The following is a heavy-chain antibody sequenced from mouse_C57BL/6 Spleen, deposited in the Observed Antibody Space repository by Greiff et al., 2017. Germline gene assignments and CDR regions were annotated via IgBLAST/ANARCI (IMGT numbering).Heavy chain of an antibody. CDR3: ARYLLPTSWYFDV. CDR2: IRNKANGYTT. J-gene: IGHJ1*03. V-gene: IGHV7-3*01. Sequence: EVKLVESGGGLVQPGGSLSLSCAASGFTFTDYYMSWVRQPPGKALEWLGFIRNKANGYTTEYSASVKGRFTISRDNSQSILYLQMNALRAEDSATYYCARYLLPTSWYFDVWGTGTTVTVSS. CDR1: GFTFTDYY.